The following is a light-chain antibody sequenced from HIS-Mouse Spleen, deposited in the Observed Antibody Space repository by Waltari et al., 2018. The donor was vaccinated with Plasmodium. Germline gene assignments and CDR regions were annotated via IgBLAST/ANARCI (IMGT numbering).Light chain of an antibody. Sequence: TQRSQFPSPVSPAVRDTVTITWRASQGISTCVAGYKQKPGKAPKRLSYAASSLESGVPSRFSGSGSGTDFTLTISSLQPEDIATYYCQQANSFPHTFGRGTKVEIK. CDR3: QQANSFPHT. CDR1: QGISTC. CDR2: AAS. V-gene: IGKV1-12*01. J-gene: IGKJ4*01.